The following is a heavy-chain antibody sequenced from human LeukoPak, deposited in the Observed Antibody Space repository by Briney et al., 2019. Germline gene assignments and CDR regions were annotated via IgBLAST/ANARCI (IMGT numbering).Heavy chain of an antibody. CDR3: ARLLLWFGEPYSYFDY. CDR1: GGSISSSSYY. CDR2: IYYSGST. J-gene: IGHJ4*02. Sequence: SETLSLTCTVSGGSISSSSYYWGWIRQPPGKGLEWIGSIYYSGSTYYNPSLKSRVTISVDTSKNQFSLKLSSVTAADTAVYYCARLLLWFGEPYSYFDYWGQGTLVTVSS. V-gene: IGHV4-39*01. D-gene: IGHD3-10*01.